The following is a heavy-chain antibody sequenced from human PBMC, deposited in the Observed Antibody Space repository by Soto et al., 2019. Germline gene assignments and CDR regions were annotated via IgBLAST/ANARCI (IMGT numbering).Heavy chain of an antibody. J-gene: IGHJ4*02. V-gene: IGHV1-69*02. CDR3: ARVGGYDSPGFDY. Sequence: QVQLVQSGAEVKKPGSSVKVSCKASGGTFSSYTISWVRQAPGQGLEWMGRIIPILGIANYAQKFQGRVTITADKSTSTAYMELSSLRSEDTAVYYSARVGGYDSPGFDYWGQGTLVTVSS. D-gene: IGHD5-12*01. CDR1: GGTFSSYT. CDR2: IIPILGIA.